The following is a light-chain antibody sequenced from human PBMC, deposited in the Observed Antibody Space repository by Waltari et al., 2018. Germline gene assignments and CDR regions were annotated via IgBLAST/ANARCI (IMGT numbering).Light chain of an antibody. J-gene: IGKJ4*01. CDR2: KAS. Sequence: DIQMTQSPSTLSASVGDRFTLTCRASQSISNWLAWYQQKPGKAPKLLIYKASTLESGVPARFSGSGSGTEFTLTISSLQSDDFATYYCQQYNSYSLLTFVGGTKVQIK. CDR3: QQYNSYSLLT. CDR1: QSISNW. V-gene: IGKV1-5*03.